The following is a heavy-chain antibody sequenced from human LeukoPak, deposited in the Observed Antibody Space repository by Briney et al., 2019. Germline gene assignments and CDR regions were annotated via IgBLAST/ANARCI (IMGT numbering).Heavy chain of an antibody. J-gene: IGHJ4*02. Sequence: ASETLSLTCTVSGGPISSYYWSWIRQPPGKGLEWIGYIYYSGSTNYNPSLKSRVTISVDTSKNQFSLKLSSVTAADTAVYYCASLRGYSYGYFDYWGQGTLVTVSS. D-gene: IGHD5-18*01. CDR2: IYYSGST. CDR1: GGPISSYY. V-gene: IGHV4-59*01. CDR3: ASLRGYSYGYFDY.